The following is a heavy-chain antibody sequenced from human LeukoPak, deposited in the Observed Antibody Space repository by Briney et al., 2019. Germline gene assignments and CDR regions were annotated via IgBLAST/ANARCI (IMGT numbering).Heavy chain of an antibody. Sequence: PSETLSLTCTVSGGSISSGDYYWVWIRQPPGKGLEWIGSISYSGSTYYNPSLKSRVTISVDTSKNQFSLKLSSVTAADTAVSYCARDFADGNYDFWSAPDYWGQGTLVTVSS. CDR3: ARDFADGNYDFWSAPDY. D-gene: IGHD3-3*01. J-gene: IGHJ4*02. CDR2: ISYSGST. CDR1: GGSISSGDYY. V-gene: IGHV4-39*07.